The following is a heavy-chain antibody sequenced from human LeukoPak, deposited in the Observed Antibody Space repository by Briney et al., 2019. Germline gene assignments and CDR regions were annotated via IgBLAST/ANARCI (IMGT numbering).Heavy chain of an antibody. CDR1: GFTFSNAR. D-gene: IGHD2-2*01. CDR2: NKSKTDGGTT. Sequence: GGSLRLSCAASGFTFSNARMSWVRQAPGKGLEWVGRNKSKTDGGTTDYAAPAKGRFTISRDDSKNTLYLQMNSLKTEDTAVYYCTTDRAVAVPAHLNPASWFDPWGQGTLVTVSS. V-gene: IGHV3-15*01. J-gene: IGHJ5*02. CDR3: TTDRAVAVPAHLNPASWFDP.